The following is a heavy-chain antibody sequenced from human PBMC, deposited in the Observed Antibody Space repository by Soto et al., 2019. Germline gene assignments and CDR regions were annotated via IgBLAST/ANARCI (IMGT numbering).Heavy chain of an antibody. D-gene: IGHD2-21*01. Sequence: QVQLVQSGAEVKKPGSSVKVSCKASGGTFSSYTISWVRQAPGQGLEWMGRIIPILGIANYAQQCQGIVTITADKSTSPACMELSSLGSEDRAVYYCARAVRHIVEVADYYGMDVWGQGTTVAFSS. CDR1: GGTFSSYT. V-gene: IGHV1-69*02. CDR2: IIPILGIA. CDR3: ARAVRHIVEVADYYGMDV. J-gene: IGHJ6*02.